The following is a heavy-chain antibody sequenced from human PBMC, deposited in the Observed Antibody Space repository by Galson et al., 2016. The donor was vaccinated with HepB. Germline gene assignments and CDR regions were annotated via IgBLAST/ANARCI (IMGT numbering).Heavy chain of an antibody. D-gene: IGHD6-13*01. Sequence: SVKVSCKASGGTFSNYGISWVRQAPGQGLEWMGGLIPMFGTPNYAQKFQGRMTVTADDITTTVYMELSGLRSEDTAVYYCARENGWPRAPGAGGIWGYDYGMDVWGQGTTVTVSS. CDR2: LIPMFGTP. J-gene: IGHJ6*02. CDR1: GGTFSNYG. CDR3: ARENGWPRAPGAGGIWGYDYGMDV. V-gene: IGHV1-69*13.